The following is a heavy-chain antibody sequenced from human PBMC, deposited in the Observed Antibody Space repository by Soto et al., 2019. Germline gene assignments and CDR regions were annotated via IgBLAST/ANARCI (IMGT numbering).Heavy chain of an antibody. CDR2: ISAYNGNT. CDR3: AREPNYYDSSGYFGY. CDR1: GYTFTSYG. J-gene: IGHJ4*02. D-gene: IGHD3-22*01. Sequence: GASVKVSCKASGYTFTSYGISWVRQAPGQGLEWMGWISAYNGNTNYAQKLQGRVTMTTDTSTSTAYMELRSLRSDDTAVYYCAREPNYYDSSGYFGYWGQGTLVTVSS. V-gene: IGHV1-18*01.